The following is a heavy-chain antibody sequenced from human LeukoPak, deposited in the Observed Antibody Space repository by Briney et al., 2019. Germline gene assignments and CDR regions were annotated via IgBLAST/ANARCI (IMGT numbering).Heavy chain of an antibody. V-gene: IGHV4-31*03. CDR1: GGSISSGGYY. J-gene: IGHJ4*02. D-gene: IGHD3-22*01. Sequence: SETLSLTCTVSGGSISSGGYYWSWIRQHPGKGLEWIGYIYYSGSTYYNPSLKGRVTISVDTSKNQFSLKLSSVTAADTAVYYCARSTMYYYDSSGYEDYWGQGTLVTVSS. CDR2: IYYSGST. CDR3: ARSTMYYYDSSGYEDY.